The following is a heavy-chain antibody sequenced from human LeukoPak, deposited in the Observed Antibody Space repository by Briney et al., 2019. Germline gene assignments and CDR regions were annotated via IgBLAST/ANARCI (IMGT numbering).Heavy chain of an antibody. J-gene: IGHJ4*02. CDR2: INPNSGGT. V-gene: IGHV1-2*02. D-gene: IGHD5-24*01. CDR1: GYTFTGYY. Sequence: ASVKVSCKASGYTFTGYYMHWVRQAPGQGLEWMGWINPNSGGTNYAQKFQGRVTMTRDTSISTAYMEPSRLRSDDTAVYYCAREMATTSPQGGIDYWGQGTLVTVSS. CDR3: AREMATTSPQGGIDY.